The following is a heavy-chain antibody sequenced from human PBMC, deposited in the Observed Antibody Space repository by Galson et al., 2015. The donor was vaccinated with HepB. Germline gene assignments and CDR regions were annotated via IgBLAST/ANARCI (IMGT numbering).Heavy chain of an antibody. CDR2: IDAGNGNT. D-gene: IGHD1-26*01. CDR1: GYTFTSYG. CDR3: ARPLGGGATLGFDY. V-gene: IGHV1-3*01. Sequence: SVKVSCKASGYTFTSYGISWVRQAPGQGLEWMGLIDAGNGNTEYSQMFQDRVTITRDTSASIVYMDLSSLRSEDTAVYYCARPLGGGATLGFDYWGQGTLVTVSS. J-gene: IGHJ4*02.